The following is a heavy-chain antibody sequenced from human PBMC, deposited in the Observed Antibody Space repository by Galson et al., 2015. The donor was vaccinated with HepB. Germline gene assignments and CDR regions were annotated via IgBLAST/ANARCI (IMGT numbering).Heavy chain of an antibody. Sequence: QSGAEAKKPGESLRISCQASGYSFTNYWIGWVRQMPGKGLEWMGIIYPDDSDTTYSPSFRGQVTISADKSISTAYLRWSGLQASDTAMYYCARQTADYNSYYCDYWGQGTLVTVSS. J-gene: IGHJ4*02. D-gene: IGHD4-11*01. CDR1: GYSFTNYW. V-gene: IGHV5-51*01. CDR3: ARQTADYNSYYCDY. CDR2: IYPDDSDT.